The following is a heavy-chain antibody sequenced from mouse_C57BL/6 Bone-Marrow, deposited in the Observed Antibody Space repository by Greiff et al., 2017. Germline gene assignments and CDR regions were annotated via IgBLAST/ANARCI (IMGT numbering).Heavy chain of an antibody. D-gene: IGHD2-3*01. Sequence: DVKLQESGGDLVKPGGSLKLSCAASGFTFSSYGMSWVRQTPDKRLEWVATISSGGSYTYYPDSVKGRFTISRDNAKNTLYLQMSSLKSEDTAMYYCARHGGYYLFAYWGQGTLVTVSA. CDR1: GFTFSSYG. V-gene: IGHV5-6*02. CDR3: ARHGGYYLFAY. J-gene: IGHJ3*01. CDR2: ISSGGSYT.